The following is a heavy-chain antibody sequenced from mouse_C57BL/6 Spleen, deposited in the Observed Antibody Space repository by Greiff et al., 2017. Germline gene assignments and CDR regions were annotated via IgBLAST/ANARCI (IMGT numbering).Heavy chain of an antibody. J-gene: IGHJ2*01. V-gene: IGHV5-17*01. CDR2: ISSGSSTI. D-gene: IGHD1-1*01. Sequence: EVMLVESGGGLVKPGGSLKLSCAASGFTFSDYGMHWVRQAPEKGLEWVAYISSGSSTIYYAATVKGRFTISRDNAKNALFLQMTSLRSEDTAMYYCARRSSYYCDYWGQGTTLTVSS. CDR3: ARRSSYYCDY. CDR1: GFTFSDYG.